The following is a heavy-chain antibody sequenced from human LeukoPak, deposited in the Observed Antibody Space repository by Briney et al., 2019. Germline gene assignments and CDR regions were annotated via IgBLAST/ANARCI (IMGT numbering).Heavy chain of an antibody. CDR1: EFTFDNYN. V-gene: IGHV3-21*01. Sequence: VGSLRLSCAASEFTFDNYNMNWVRQAPGKGLEWVSSISSGTNYIFEADSVKGRFTVTKDTALNSLSLQMNSLRADDTAVYYCARSAGGNYFDYWDQGTLVTVSS. J-gene: IGHJ4*02. CDR2: ISSGTNYI. CDR3: ARSAGGNYFDY. D-gene: IGHD2-8*02.